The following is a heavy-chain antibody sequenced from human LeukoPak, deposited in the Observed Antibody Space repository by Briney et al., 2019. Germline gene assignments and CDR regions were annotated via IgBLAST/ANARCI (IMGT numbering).Heavy chain of an antibody. J-gene: IGHJ4*02. CDR3: ATGTGTTLSFGY. CDR1: GFTFSSYE. D-gene: IGHD1-1*01. V-gene: IGHV3-48*03. Sequence: GGSLRLSCAASGFTFSSYEMNWVRQAPGKGLEWVSYISSSGSTIYYADSVKGRFTISRDNAKNSLYLQMNSLRAEDTAVYYCATGTGTTLSFGYWGQGTLVTVS. CDR2: ISSSGSTI.